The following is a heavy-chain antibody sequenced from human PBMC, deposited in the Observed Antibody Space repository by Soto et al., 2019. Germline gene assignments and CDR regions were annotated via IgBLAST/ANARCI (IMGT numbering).Heavy chain of an antibody. CDR2: IDPSDSYT. J-gene: IGHJ3*02. Sequence: PGESLKISCKGSGYSFTSYWISWVRQMPGKGLEWMGRIDPSDSYTNYSPSFQGHVTISADKSISTAYLQWSSLKASDTAMYYCARLEQYYYDSSGYSPAFDIWGQGTMVTVS. V-gene: IGHV5-10-1*01. CDR3: ARLEQYYYDSSGYSPAFDI. D-gene: IGHD3-22*01. CDR1: GYSFTSYW.